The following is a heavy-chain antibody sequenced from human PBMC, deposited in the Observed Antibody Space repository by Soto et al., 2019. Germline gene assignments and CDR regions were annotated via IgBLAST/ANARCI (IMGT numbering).Heavy chain of an antibody. CDR3: ARGSYYGMDV. CDR1: GGSIGSSNW. Sequence: SETLSLTCAVSGGSIGSSNWWSWVRQPPGKGLEWIGEIYHSGSTTYNPSLKSRVTMSVDKSENQFSLKLSSVTTADTAVYYCARGSYYGMDVWGQGTTVTVSS. J-gene: IGHJ6*02. CDR2: IYHSGST. V-gene: IGHV4-4*02.